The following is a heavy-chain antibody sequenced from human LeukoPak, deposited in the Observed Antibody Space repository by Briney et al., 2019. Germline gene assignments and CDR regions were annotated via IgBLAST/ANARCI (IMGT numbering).Heavy chain of an antibody. V-gene: IGHV3-23*01. CDR1: GFTFSNFA. CDR3: VGGSGYDRIGY. Sequence: GGSLRLSCAASGFTFSNFAMNWVRQAPGKGLEWVSAISYSGGNTYYADSVKGRFTISRDNSKNTLYVQMNSLRPEDTAVYYCVGGSGYDRIGYWGQGTLVTVSS. CDR2: ISYSGGNT. J-gene: IGHJ4*02. D-gene: IGHD5-12*01.